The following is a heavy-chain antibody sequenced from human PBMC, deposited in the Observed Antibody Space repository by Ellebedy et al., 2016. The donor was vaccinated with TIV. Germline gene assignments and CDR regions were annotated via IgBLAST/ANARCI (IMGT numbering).Heavy chain of an antibody. J-gene: IGHJ4*02. V-gene: IGHV3-53*01. Sequence: GESLKISXAASGFAVGSIYMTWVRQAPGKGLECVSLIYSGGGTYYADSVRGRFTISRDTSKNMLYLQMNSLRAEDTAVYYCARGDDYNYFDYWGQGTLVTVSS. CDR1: GFAVGSIY. CDR2: IYSGGGT. CDR3: ARGDDYNYFDY. D-gene: IGHD5-24*01.